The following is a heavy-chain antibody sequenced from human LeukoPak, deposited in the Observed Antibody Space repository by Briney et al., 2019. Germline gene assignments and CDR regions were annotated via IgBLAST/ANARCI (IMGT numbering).Heavy chain of an antibody. CDR3: ARDGEYCSSTSCPFPWAFDI. J-gene: IGHJ3*02. D-gene: IGHD2-2*01. V-gene: IGHV3-20*04. CDR1: GFTFDDYG. CDR2: VSWNGGGT. Sequence: SGGSLRLSCAASGFTFDDYGMSWGRQAPGKGLELDSGVSWNGGGTGYADSVKGRFTISRDNAKNSLYLQMNSLRAEDTALYYCARDGEYCSSTSCPFPWAFDIWGQGTMVTVSS.